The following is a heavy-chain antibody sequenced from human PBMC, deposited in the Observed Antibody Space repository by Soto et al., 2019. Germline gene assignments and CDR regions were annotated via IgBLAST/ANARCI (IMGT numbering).Heavy chain of an antibody. CDR1: GYSFTSYA. CDR2: INAGNGNT. Sequence: ASVKGSCKDSGYSFTSYAMHWVRQAPGQRLEWMGWINAGNGNTKYSQKFQGRVTITRDTSASTAYMELSSLRSEDTAVYYCARGYPHGMDVWGQGTTVTVSS. J-gene: IGHJ6*02. D-gene: IGHD1-1*01. V-gene: IGHV1-3*01. CDR3: ARGYPHGMDV.